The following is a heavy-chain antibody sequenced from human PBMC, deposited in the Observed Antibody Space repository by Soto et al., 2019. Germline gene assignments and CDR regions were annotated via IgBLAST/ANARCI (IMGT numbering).Heavy chain of an antibody. V-gene: IGHV3-33*01. Sequence: QVQLVESGGGVVQPGRSLRLSCAASGFTFSSYGMHWVRQAPGKGLEWVAVIWYDGSNKYYADSVKGRFTISRDNSKNTLYLQMNRLRAEDTVVYYCARSDFSDGSKRVNYWGQGTLVTASS. J-gene: IGHJ4*02. D-gene: IGHD2-21*01. CDR1: GFTFSSYG. CDR2: IWYDGSNK. CDR3: ARSDFSDGSKRVNY.